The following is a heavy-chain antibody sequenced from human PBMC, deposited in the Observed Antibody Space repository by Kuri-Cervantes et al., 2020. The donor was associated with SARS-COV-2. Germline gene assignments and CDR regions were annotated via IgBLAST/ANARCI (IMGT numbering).Heavy chain of an antibody. CDR3: ARDRYDFWSGLGYYYYGMDV. J-gene: IGHJ6*02. CDR2: INSDGSST. D-gene: IGHD3-3*01. Sequence: GESLKISCAASGFTFSSYWMHWVRQAPGKGLVWVSRINSDGSSTSYADSVKGRFTISRDNAKNTLYLQMNSLRVEDTAVYYCARDRYDFWSGLGYYYYGMDVWGQGTTVTVSS. CDR1: GFTFSSYW. V-gene: IGHV3-74*01.